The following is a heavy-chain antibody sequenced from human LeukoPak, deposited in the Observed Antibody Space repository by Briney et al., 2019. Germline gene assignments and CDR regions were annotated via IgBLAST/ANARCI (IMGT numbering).Heavy chain of an antibody. Sequence: GGSLRLSCVASGFTYSHNGMHWVRQAPGKGLEWVAFIQYDGNTIFYADSVKGRFTISRDNSKNTLYLQMNSLRTDDTAVYYCAKDRGWELLFFDYWGQGTLVTVSS. CDR2: IQYDGNTI. CDR1: GFTYSHNG. J-gene: IGHJ4*02. V-gene: IGHV3-30*02. CDR3: AKDRGWELLFFDY. D-gene: IGHD1-26*01.